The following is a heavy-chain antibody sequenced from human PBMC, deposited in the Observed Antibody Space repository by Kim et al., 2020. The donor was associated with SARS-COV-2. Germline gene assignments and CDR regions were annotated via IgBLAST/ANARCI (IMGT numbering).Heavy chain of an antibody. CDR2: IIPILGIA. CDR3: ARQGSSWYQAAQYGPNGYYYGMDV. CDR1: GGTFSSYA. V-gene: IGHV1-69*04. J-gene: IGHJ6*02. D-gene: IGHD6-13*01. Sequence: SVKVSCKASGGTFSSYAISWVRQAPGQGLEWMGRIIPILGIANYAQKFQGRVTITADKSTSTAYMELSSLRSEDTAVYYCARQGSSWYQAAQYGPNGYYYGMDVWGQGTTVTVSS.